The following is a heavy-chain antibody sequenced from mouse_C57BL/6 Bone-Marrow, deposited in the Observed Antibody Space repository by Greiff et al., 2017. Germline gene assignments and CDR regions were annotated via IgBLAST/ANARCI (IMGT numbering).Heavy chain of an antibody. CDR3: ARNFYYGYDASFAY. Sequence: VQLQQSGPGLVQPSQSLSITCTVSGFSLTSYGVHWVRQSPGKGLEWLGVIWSGGSTDYNAAFISRLSISKDNSKSQVFFKMNSLQADDTAIYYCARNFYYGYDASFAYWGQGTLVTVSA. V-gene: IGHV2-2*01. J-gene: IGHJ3*01. CDR2: IWSGGST. CDR1: GFSLTSYG. D-gene: IGHD2-2*01.